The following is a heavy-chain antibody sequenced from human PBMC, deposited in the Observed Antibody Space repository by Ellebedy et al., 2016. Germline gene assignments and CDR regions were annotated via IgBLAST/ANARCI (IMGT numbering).Heavy chain of an antibody. V-gene: IGHV3-23*01. Sequence: GESLKISXAASGFTFSSYAMSWVRQPPGKGLEWVSSTSGGGGSTYYADSVKGRFTVSRDNSMDTLYLQMNNLRAEDTAVYYCARASRGSGWYISFDCWGQGTLVTVSS. CDR1: GFTFSSYA. CDR3: ARASRGSGWYISFDC. D-gene: IGHD6-19*01. J-gene: IGHJ4*02. CDR2: TSGGGGST.